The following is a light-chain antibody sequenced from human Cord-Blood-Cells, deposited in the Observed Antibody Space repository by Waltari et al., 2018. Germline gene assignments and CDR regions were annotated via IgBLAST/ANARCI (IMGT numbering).Light chain of an antibody. CDR2: DVS. Sequence: QSALTQPASVSGSPGQSITISCTGTSSDVGGYNYVSWYQQHPGKPPKLMIYDVSKRTSGVSDRFSGSKSGNTASLTFSGLQAEDEADYYCSSYTSSSTWVFGGGTKLTVL. J-gene: IGLJ3*02. V-gene: IGLV2-14*01. CDR3: SSYTSSSTWV. CDR1: SSDVGGYNY.